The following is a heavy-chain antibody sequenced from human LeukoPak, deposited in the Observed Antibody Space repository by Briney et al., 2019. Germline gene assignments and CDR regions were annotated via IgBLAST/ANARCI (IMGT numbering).Heavy chain of an antibody. D-gene: IGHD4-23*01. CDR1: GGSISSYY. Sequence: SETLSLTCTVSGGSISSYYWSWIRQPPGKGLEWIGYIYYSGSTYYNPSLKSRVTISVDTSKNQFSLKLSSVTAADTAVYYCARWVPQGSNRYYYYYMDVWGKGTTVTVSS. CDR3: ARWVPQGSNRYYYYYMDV. CDR2: IYYSGST. V-gene: IGHV4-59*06. J-gene: IGHJ6*03.